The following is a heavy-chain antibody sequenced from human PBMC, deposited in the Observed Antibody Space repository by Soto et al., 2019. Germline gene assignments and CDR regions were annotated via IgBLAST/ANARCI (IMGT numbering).Heavy chain of an antibody. CDR2: MNPNTGRA. CDR3: ARGRGESDGTEPRYYYYGIDV. V-gene: IGHV1-69*10. Sequence: ASVKVSCEASGGTFSSYAIRWVRQAPGQGLEWMGGMNPNTGRANYAQKLQGRVTITADTSTSTAYMELSSLRSEDTAVYYCARGRGESDGTEPRYYYYGIDVWGQGTPVTVSS. J-gene: IGHJ6*02. CDR1: GGTFSSYA. D-gene: IGHD3-3*01.